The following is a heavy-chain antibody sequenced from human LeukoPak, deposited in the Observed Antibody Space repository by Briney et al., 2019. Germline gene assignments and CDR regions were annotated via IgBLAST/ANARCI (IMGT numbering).Heavy chain of an antibody. Sequence: ASVTVSCKASGYTFSDYNMHWVRQAPGQGPEWMGWINANSGGTNYAQKFQGRVTMTRDASISTAYMELSRLSSDDTAVYYCACASGTYYNGNYFDYWGQGTLVTVSS. D-gene: IGHD3-10*01. J-gene: IGHJ4*02. CDR2: INANSGGT. CDR1: GYTFSDYN. CDR3: ACASGTYYNGNYFDY. V-gene: IGHV1-2*02.